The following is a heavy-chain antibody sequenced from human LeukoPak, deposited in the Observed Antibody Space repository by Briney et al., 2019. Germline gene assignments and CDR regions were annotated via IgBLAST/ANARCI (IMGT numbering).Heavy chain of an antibody. V-gene: IGHV5-51*01. CDR1: GYSFTTYY. CDR2: IYPGDSDT. J-gene: IGHJ4*02. Sequence: GESLKISCKASGYSFTTYYIGWVRQMPGKGLEWMGIIYPGDSDTRYSPSFQGQVTISADKSISTAYLQWSSLKASDTAIYYCARSRTYSTSSFYFDSGGRGTLVTVSS. D-gene: IGHD6-6*01. CDR3: ARSRTYSTSSFYFDS.